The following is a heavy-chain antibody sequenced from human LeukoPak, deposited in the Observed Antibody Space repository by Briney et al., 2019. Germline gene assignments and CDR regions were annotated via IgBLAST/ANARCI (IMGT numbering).Heavy chain of an antibody. CDR1: GFTFDDYA. CDR3: ARRSGYRETDWFDP. CDR2: ISWNSGSI. D-gene: IGHD5-12*01. Sequence: GGSLRLSCAASGFTFDDYAMHWVRQAPGKGLEWVSGISWNSGSIGYADSVKGRFTISRDNAKNSLYLQMNSLRAEDTALYYCARRSGYRETDWFDPWGQGTLVTVSS. J-gene: IGHJ5*02. V-gene: IGHV3-9*01.